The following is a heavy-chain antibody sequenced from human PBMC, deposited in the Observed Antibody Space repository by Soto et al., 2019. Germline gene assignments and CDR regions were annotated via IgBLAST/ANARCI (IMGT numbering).Heavy chain of an antibody. CDR3: ARMSRYYDFWSGNFNWFDP. CDR2: IFSNDEK. CDR1: GFSLSNARMG. J-gene: IGHJ5*02. V-gene: IGHV2-26*01. D-gene: IGHD3-3*01. Sequence: SGPTLVNPTETLTLTCTVSGFSLSNARMGVSWIRQPPGKALEWLAHIFSNDEKSYSTSLKSRLTISKDTSKSRVVLTMTNMDPVDTATYYCARMSRYYDFWSGNFNWFDPWGQGTLVTVSS.